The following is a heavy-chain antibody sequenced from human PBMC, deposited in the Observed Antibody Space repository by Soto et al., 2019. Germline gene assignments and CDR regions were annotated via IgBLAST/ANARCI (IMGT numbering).Heavy chain of an antibody. CDR1: GFTFSNYE. CDR3: ARDGGRAWYEGNHDAFDI. CDR2: IHTSGTPI. V-gene: IGHV3-48*03. Sequence: EVQLVESGGGLVQPGGSLRLSCVASGFTFSNYEMNWVRQAPGKGLEWVSYIHTSGTPIYYADSVKGRFTISRDNAKNSLYLQMTSLRAEDTAIYYCARDGGRAWYEGNHDAFDIWGLGTLVTVSS. D-gene: IGHD6-19*01. J-gene: IGHJ3*02.